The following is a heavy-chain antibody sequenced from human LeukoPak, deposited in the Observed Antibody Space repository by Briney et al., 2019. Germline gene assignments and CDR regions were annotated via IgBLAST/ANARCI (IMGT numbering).Heavy chain of an antibody. D-gene: IGHD3-16*02. CDR3: ARDPLYDYVWGSYRYRAVEQA. V-gene: IGHV1-8*03. J-gene: IGHJ5*02. CDR2: TNPNSANT. Sequence: ASVKVSCKASGYTFTSYDINWVRQATGQGLEWMGWTNPNSANTGYSQKFQGRVTITADESTSTAYMELSSLRSEDTAVYYCARDPLYDYVWGSYRYRAVEQAWGQGTLVTVSS. CDR1: GYTFTSYD.